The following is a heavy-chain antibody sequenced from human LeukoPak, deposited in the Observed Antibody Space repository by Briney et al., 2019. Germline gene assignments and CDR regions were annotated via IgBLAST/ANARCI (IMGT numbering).Heavy chain of an antibody. D-gene: IGHD2-2*01. CDR1: GGSISSSSYY. CDR2: IYYSGST. J-gene: IGHJ5*02. Sequence: PSETLSLTCTVSGGSISSSSYYWGWIRQPPGKGLEWIGSIYYSGSTYHNPSLKSRVTISVDTSKNQFSLKLSSVTAADTAVYYCARDQKPGYCSSTSCHGRWFDPWGQGTLVTVSS. CDR3: ARDQKPGYCSSTSCHGRWFDP. V-gene: IGHV4-39*07.